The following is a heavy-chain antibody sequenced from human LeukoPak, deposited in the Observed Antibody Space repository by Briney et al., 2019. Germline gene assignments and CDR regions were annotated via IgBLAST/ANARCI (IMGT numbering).Heavy chain of an antibody. CDR3: ARVNPWNDGWGTYYYYMDV. Sequence: GGSLRLSCAASGFTFSSYSMNWVRQAPGKGLEWVSSISSSSSYIYYADSVKGRFTISRDNAKNSLYLQMNSLRAEDTAVYYCARVNPWNDGWGTYYYYMDVWGKGTTVTVSS. V-gene: IGHV3-21*01. CDR2: ISSSSSYI. CDR1: GFTFSSYS. J-gene: IGHJ6*03. D-gene: IGHD1-1*01.